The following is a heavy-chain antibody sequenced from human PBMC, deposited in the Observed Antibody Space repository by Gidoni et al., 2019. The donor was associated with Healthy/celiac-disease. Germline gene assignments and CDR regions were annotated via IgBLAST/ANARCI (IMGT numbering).Heavy chain of an antibody. CDR3: ARMPSGGVVILCNDAFDI. J-gene: IGHJ3*02. D-gene: IGHD3-3*01. CDR1: GGSISSGGYY. V-gene: IGHV4-31*03. Sequence: VQLQESGPGLVKPSQTLSLTCTVSGGSISSGGYYWSWIRQHPGKGLEWIGYIYYSGSTYYNPSLKSRVTISVDTSKNQFSLKLSSVTAADPAVYYCARMPSGGVVILCNDAFDIWGQGTMVTVSS. CDR2: IYYSGST.